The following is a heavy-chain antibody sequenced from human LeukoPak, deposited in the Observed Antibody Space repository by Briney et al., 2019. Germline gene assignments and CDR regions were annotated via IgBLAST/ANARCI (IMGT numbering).Heavy chain of an antibody. CDR2: ISSSSSYI. V-gene: IGHV3-21*01. J-gene: IGHJ4*02. Sequence: PGGSLRLSCAASGFTFSSYSMNWVRQAPGKGLEWVSSISSSSSYIYYADSVKGRFTISRDNAKNSLYLQMNSLRAGDTAVYYCASSAGQIAVAGTYWGQGTLVTVSS. CDR3: ASSAGQIAVAGTY. D-gene: IGHD6-19*01. CDR1: GFTFSSYS.